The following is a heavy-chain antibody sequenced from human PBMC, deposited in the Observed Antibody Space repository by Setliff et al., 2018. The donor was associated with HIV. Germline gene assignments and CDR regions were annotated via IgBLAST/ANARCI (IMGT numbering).Heavy chain of an antibody. Sequence: SETLSLTCIRRVSGDSITSGHYYWGWIRQPPGKGLEWIGNILSGRDTYYNPSLKSRVSMSVDTSKNQFSLKVRSVTAADAAVYYCARDARATAGGIEDLDLWGQGTLVTVSS. CDR2: ILSGRDT. J-gene: IGHJ5*02. CDR1: GDSITSGHYY. V-gene: IGHV4-39*02. CDR3: ARDARATAGGIEDLDL. D-gene: IGHD6-13*01.